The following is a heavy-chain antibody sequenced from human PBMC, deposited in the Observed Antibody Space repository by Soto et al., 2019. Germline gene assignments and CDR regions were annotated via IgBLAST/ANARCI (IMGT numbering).Heavy chain of an antibody. J-gene: IGHJ4*02. V-gene: IGHV2-5*02. CDR3: PHKGGGDRILDY. Sequence: QITLKESGPTLVKPTQTLTLTCTFSGFSLSTRGVGVGWIRQPPGKALEWLAIIYWDDDKRYSPSLKSRLTITKDTSKNPVVLTSTNMGPVETATYYCPHKGGGDRILDYWGQGTLVTVSS. D-gene: IGHD3-16*01. CDR2: IYWDDDK. CDR1: GFSLSTRGVG.